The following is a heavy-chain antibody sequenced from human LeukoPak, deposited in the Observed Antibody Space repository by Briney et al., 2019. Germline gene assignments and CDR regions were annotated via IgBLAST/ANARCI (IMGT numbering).Heavy chain of an antibody. D-gene: IGHD5-18*01. CDR1: GFTFSSYA. CDR2: ISYDGSNK. V-gene: IGHV3-30-3*01. Sequence: GGSLRLSCAASGFTFSSYAMHWVRQAPGKGLEWVAVISYDGSNKYYADSVKGRFTISRDNSKNTLYLQMNSLRAEDTAVYYCAIRGYSYDYGMDVWGQGTTVTVSS. CDR3: AIRGYSYDYGMDV. J-gene: IGHJ6*02.